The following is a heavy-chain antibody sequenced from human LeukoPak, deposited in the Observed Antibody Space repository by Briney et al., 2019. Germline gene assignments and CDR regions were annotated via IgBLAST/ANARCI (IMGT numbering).Heavy chain of an antibody. V-gene: IGHV4-39*01. CDR2: LHYSGSA. J-gene: IGHJ6*02. CDR3: ARVAPYSSGWYGTPSYYYYYGMDV. Sequence: SETLSLTCTVSGGSISSSGHYWGWIRQPPGKGLEWIGSLHYSGSAYHNPSLKSRITISADTSKNQFSLKLSSVAAADTAVYYCARVAPYSSGWYGTPSYYYYYGMDVWGQGTTVTVSS. D-gene: IGHD6-19*01. CDR1: GGSISSSGHY.